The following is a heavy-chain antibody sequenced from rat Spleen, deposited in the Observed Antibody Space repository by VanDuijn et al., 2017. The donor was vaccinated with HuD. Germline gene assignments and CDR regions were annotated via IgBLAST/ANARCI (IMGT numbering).Heavy chain of an antibody. D-gene: IGHD1-1*01. CDR1: GFTFSNYY. V-gene: IGHV10-5*01. Sequence: VQLVESGGGLVQPGRSMKLSCAASGFTFSNYYMAWVRQAPGKGLEWIARIRTKSNNYARYYADSVKGRFIISRDDSKGMVYLQMDNLKTEDTAMYYCTADTTVSPAPFDSWGQGVMVTVSS. J-gene: IGHJ2*01. CDR3: TADTTVSPAPFDS. CDR2: IRTKSNNYAR.